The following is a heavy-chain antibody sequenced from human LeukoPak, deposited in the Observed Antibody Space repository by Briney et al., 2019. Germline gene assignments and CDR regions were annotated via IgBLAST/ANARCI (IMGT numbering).Heavy chain of an antibody. D-gene: IGHD6-19*01. Sequence: ASAKVSCKASGGTFSSYAISWVRQAPGQGLEWMGGIIPIFGTANYAQKFQGRVTITADESTSTAYMELSSLRSEDTAVYYCARMGGPLIHSSGPVNWFDPWGQGTLVTVSS. CDR3: ARMGGPLIHSSGPVNWFDP. J-gene: IGHJ5*02. CDR2: IIPIFGTA. CDR1: GGTFSSYA. V-gene: IGHV1-69*01.